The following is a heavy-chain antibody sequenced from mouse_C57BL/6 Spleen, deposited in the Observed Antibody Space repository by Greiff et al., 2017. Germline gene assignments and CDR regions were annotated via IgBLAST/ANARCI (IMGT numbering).Heavy chain of an antibody. CDR1: GYTFTGYW. V-gene: IGHV1-9*01. J-gene: IGHJ2*01. CDR2: ILPGSGST. Sequence: VQLVESGAELMKPGASVKLSCKATGYTFTGYWIEWVKQRPGHGLEWIGEILPGSGSTTYNEKFKGKATFTADTSSNTAYMQLSSLTTEDSAIYYCARTKKTGTFDYWGQGTTLTVSS. D-gene: IGHD4-1*01. CDR3: ARTKKTGTFDY.